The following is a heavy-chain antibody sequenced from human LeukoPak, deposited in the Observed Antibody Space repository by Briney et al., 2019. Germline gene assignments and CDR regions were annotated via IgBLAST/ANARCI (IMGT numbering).Heavy chain of an antibody. Sequence: GRSLRLSCAASGFTFSSYAMHWVRQAPGKGLEWVAVISYDGSNKYYADSVKGRFTISRDNSKNTLYLQMNSLRAEDTAVYYCAKDYEPLVGVHRWGDWFDPWGQGTLVTVSS. CDR1: GFTFSSYA. J-gene: IGHJ5*02. CDR2: ISYDGSNK. CDR3: AKDYEPLVGVHRWGDWFDP. V-gene: IGHV3-30*04. D-gene: IGHD1-26*01.